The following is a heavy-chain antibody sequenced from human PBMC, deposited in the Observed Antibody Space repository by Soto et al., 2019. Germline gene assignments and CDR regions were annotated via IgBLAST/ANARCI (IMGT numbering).Heavy chain of an antibody. Sequence: GGSLRLSCAASGFTFSSYAMSWVRQAPGKGLEWVSAISGSGGSTYYADSVKGRFTISRDNSKNTLYLQMNSLRAEDTAVYYCAKEGSGIYYYYYYYMDVWGKGTTVTVSS. V-gene: IGHV3-23*01. CDR3: AKEGSGIYYYYYYYMDV. J-gene: IGHJ6*03. CDR2: ISGSGGST. D-gene: IGHD3-10*01. CDR1: GFTFSSYA.